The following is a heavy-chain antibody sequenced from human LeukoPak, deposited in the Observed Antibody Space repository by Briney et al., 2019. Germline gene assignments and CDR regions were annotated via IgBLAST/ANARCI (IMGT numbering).Heavy chain of an antibody. CDR1: GFTFSSYA. CDR2: IKQDGSEK. CDR3: ARDTRGESDY. V-gene: IGHV3-7*01. Sequence: GGSLRLSCAASGFTFSSYAMSWVRQAPGKGLEWVANIKQDGSEKYYVDSVKGRFTISRDNAKNSLYLQMNSLRAEDTAMYYCARDTRGESDYWGHGTLVTVSS. J-gene: IGHJ4*01. D-gene: IGHD2-2*01.